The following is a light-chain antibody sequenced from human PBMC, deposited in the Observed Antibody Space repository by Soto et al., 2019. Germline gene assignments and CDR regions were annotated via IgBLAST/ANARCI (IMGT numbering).Light chain of an antibody. CDR2: SNN. V-gene: IGLV1-44*01. CDR1: SSNIGSNT. CDR3: AAWDDTPDGIYI. Sequence: QSVLTQPPSASGTPGQRVTISCSGSSSNIGSNTVNWYQQLPGTAPKLLIYSNNQRPSVVPDRFSGSKSGTSAALEIRALQSEDEADYYCAAWDDTPDGIYIFGTSTKVTLL. J-gene: IGLJ1*01.